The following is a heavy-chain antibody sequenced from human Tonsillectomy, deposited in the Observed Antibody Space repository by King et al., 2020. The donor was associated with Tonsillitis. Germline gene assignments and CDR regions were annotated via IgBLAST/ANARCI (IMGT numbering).Heavy chain of an antibody. J-gene: IGHJ4*02. CDR1: GGSISSSSYY. CDR2: IYYSGST. V-gene: IGHV4-39*01. CDR3: ARGSRLGMYYFDY. Sequence: QLQESGPGLVKPSETLSLTCTVSGGSISSSSYYWGWIRQPPGKGLEWIGSIYYSGSTYYNPSLKSRVTMSVDTSNNQFSLKLSSVTAADTAVYYCARGSRLGMYYFDYWGQGTLVTVSS. D-gene: IGHD3-22*01.